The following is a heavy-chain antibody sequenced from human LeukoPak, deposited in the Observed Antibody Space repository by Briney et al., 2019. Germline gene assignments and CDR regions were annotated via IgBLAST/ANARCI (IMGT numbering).Heavy chain of an antibody. J-gene: IGHJ4*02. CDR1: GFTFSTYG. CDR2: ITSSSSPT. CDR3: ARAPLSGNSYSGSYYPDY. D-gene: IGHD1-26*01. V-gene: IGHV3-48*01. Sequence: GGSLRLSCSASGFTFSTYGMGWVRPTPGKGLEWVSYITSSSSPTYYVDSVKGRFTISRDNAKKSLYLQMNNLRAEDTAVYYCARAPLSGNSYSGSYYPDYWGQGTLVTVSS.